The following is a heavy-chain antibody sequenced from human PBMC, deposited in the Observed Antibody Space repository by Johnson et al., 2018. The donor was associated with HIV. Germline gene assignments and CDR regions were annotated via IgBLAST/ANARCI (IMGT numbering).Heavy chain of an antibody. CDR1: GFNFDDYG. V-gene: IGHV3-20*04. D-gene: IGHD6-19*01. Sequence: SLRLSCAASGFNFDDYGMNWVRQVPGEGLEWVSGIKGNGDSTGYADSVKGRFTISRDNAKNSLYLQMNSLRAEVTAVYYCAAGIAVAGLRGNAFDIWGQGIMVTVSS. J-gene: IGHJ3*02. CDR3: AAGIAVAGLRGNAFDI. CDR2: IKGNGDST.